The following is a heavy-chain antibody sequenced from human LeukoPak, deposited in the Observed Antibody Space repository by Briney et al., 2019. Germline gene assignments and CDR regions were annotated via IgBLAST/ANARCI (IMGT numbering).Heavy chain of an antibody. CDR2: VYSGGST. CDR1: GFTVSSNY. CDR3: ARVGGFCSGGSCYLDY. D-gene: IGHD2-15*01. V-gene: IGHV3-66*01. Sequence: GGSLRLSCAASGFTVSSNYMSWVRQAPGKGLEWVSVVYSGGSTYYADSVKGRFTISRDNSKNTLYLQMGSLRAEDMAVYYCARVGGFCSGGSCYLDYWGQGTLVTVSS. J-gene: IGHJ4*02.